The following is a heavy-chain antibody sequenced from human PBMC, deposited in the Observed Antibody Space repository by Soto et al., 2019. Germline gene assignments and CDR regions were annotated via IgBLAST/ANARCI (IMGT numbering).Heavy chain of an antibody. Sequence: ASVKVSCKASGYTFTSYGISWVRQAPGQGLEWMGWISAYNGNTNYAQKLQGRVTMTTDTSTSTAYMELRSLRSDDTAVYYCARTRWYYYESSGYIWLDYWGQGTLVTVSS. CDR3: ARTRWYYYESSGYIWLDY. D-gene: IGHD3-22*01. V-gene: IGHV1-18*04. J-gene: IGHJ4*02. CDR1: GYTFTSYG. CDR2: ISAYNGNT.